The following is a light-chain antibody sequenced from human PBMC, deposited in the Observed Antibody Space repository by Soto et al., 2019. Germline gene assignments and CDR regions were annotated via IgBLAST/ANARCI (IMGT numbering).Light chain of an antibody. CDR1: QSVSSY. J-gene: IGKJ1*01. Sequence: EIVLTQSPATLSLSPGQRATLSCRASQSVSSYFAWYQQKPGQAPRLLIYDASNRATGIPARFSGSGSATDFTLTISSLEPEDFAVYYCQQRGNWPLTFGQGTKVDIK. CDR3: QQRGNWPLT. V-gene: IGKV3-11*01. CDR2: DAS.